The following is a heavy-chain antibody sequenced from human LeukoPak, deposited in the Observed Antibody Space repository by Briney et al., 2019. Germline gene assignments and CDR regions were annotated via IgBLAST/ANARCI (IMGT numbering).Heavy chain of an antibody. J-gene: IGHJ4*02. V-gene: IGHV1-2*02. D-gene: IGHD4-23*01. CDR1: GYTFTDYY. CDR3: VRAVVTDGFDY. Sequence: ASVKVSCKVSGYTFTDYYIHWVRQAPGQGLEWMGWVNPNSGGTNYAQRFQGRVTVTGDTSISTAYMELTRLTSDDTAVYHCVRAVVTDGFDYWGQGTLVTVSS. CDR2: VNPNSGGT.